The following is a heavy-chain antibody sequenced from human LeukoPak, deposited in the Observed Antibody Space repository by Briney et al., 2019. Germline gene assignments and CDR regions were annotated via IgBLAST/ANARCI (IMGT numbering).Heavy chain of an antibody. CDR2: ISKDGSRK. V-gene: IGHV3-30-3*02. J-gene: IGHJ4*02. Sequence: PGGSLRLSCAASGFTFSNHATHWVRQAPGKGLEWVAVISKDGSRKYYADSVKGRLTISRDNSKNTLYLQMNSLRAEDTAVYYCAKPRGGYNYGWDLDYWGQGTLVTVSS. D-gene: IGHD5-18*01. CDR1: GFTFSNHA. CDR3: AKPRGGYNYGWDLDY.